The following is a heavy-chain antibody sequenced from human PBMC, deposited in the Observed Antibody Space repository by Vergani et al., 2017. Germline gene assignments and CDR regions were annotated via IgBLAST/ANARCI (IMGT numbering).Heavy chain of an antibody. CDR1: GYTFTSYD. V-gene: IGHV1-8*01. Sequence: QVQLVQSGAEVKKPGASVKVSCKASGYTFTSYDINWVRQATGQGLEWMGWMNPNSGNTGNAQKFKGRVTMTRNTSISTAYMELSRLRSEDTAVYYCAATEWVSYYYYGRDVWGQGTTVTVSS. J-gene: IGHJ6*02. D-gene: IGHD3-3*01. CDR3: AATEWVSYYYYGRDV. CDR2: MNPNSGNT.